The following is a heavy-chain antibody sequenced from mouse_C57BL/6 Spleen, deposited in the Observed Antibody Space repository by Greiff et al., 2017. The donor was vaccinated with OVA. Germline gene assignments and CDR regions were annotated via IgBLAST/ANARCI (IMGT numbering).Heavy chain of an antibody. CDR1: GYSFTGYF. CDR2: INPYNGDT. J-gene: IGHJ2*01. Sequence: EVQLQQSGPELVKPGASVKISCKASGYSFTGYFMNWVKQSHGKSLEWIGRINPYNGDTFYNQKFKGKATFTADTSSNTAYMQLSSLTTEDSAIYYCARDYYGKRDYWGQGTTLTVSS. D-gene: IGHD1-1*01. V-gene: IGHV1-20*01. CDR3: ARDYYGKRDY.